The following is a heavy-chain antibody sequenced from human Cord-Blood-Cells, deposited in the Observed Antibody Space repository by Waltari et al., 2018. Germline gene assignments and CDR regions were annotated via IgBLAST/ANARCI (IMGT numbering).Heavy chain of an antibody. D-gene: IGHD4-17*01. Sequence: QLQLQESGPGLVKPSETLSLPCHVSGGSISSNSYYWGWIRQPPGKGLEWIGSIYYSGSTYYNPSLKSRVTISVDTSKIQFSLKLSSVTAADTAVYYCARHERGEIYGDYFDYWGQGTLVTVSS. CDR2: IYYSGST. CDR1: GGSISSNSYY. J-gene: IGHJ4*02. V-gene: IGHV4-39*01. CDR3: ARHERGEIYGDYFDY.